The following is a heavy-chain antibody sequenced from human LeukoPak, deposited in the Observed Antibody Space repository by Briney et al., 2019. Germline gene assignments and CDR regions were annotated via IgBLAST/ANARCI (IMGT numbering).Heavy chain of an antibody. J-gene: IGHJ4*02. V-gene: IGHV1-2*02. D-gene: IGHD3-22*01. CDR3: ARAPPGYYDSSGYFSYFDY. CDR1: GYTSTGYY. Sequence: ASVKVSCKASGYTSTGYYMHWVRQAPGQGLEWMGWINPNSGGTNYAQKFQGRVTMTRDTSISTAYMELSRLRSDDTAVYYCARAPPGYYDSSGYFSYFDYWGQGTLVTVSS. CDR2: INPNSGGT.